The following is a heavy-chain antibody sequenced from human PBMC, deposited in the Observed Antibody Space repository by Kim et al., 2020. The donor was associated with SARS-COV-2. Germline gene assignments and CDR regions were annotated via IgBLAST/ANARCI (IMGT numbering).Heavy chain of an antibody. V-gene: IGHV3-48*02. CDR1: GFTFSSYS. CDR3: ARNTQPQVLLWFGELSADYYYYGMDV. Sequence: GGSLRLSCAASGFTFSSYSMNWVRQAPGKGLEWFSYISSSSSTIYYADSVKGRFTISRDNAKNSLYLQMNSLRDEDTAVYYCARNTQPQVLLWFGELSADYYYYGMDVWGQGTTVTVSS. J-gene: IGHJ6*02. CDR2: ISSSSSTI. D-gene: IGHD3-10*01.